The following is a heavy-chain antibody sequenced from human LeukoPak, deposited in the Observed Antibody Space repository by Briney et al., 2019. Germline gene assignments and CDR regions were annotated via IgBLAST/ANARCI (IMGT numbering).Heavy chain of an antibody. V-gene: IGHV5-51*01. CDR2: IYPGDAHT. J-gene: IGHJ4*02. Sequence: GESLKISCQGSGYTFTSYWIGWVRQMPGKGLEWMGIIYPGDAHTRYGPSFQGQVTISADKSISTAYLQWSSLKASDTAMYYCARVRYGYGYEVDYWGQGTLVTVSS. CDR1: GYTFTSYW. D-gene: IGHD5-18*01. CDR3: ARVRYGYGYEVDY.